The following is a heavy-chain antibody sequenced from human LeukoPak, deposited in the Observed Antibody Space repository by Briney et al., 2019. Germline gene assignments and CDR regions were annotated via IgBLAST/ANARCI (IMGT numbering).Heavy chain of an antibody. D-gene: IGHD2-15*01. CDR2: ITSSSNSI. CDR1: GFSFTTYN. J-gene: IGHJ5*02. Sequence: GGSLRLSCAASGFSFTTYNMNWVRQAPGKGLEWVSSITSSSNSIHYADSVKGRFTISRDNAKSSLYLQINSLRDEDTAVYYCARGECRSCPRNHWFDPWGQGTLVTVSS. CDR3: ARGECRSCPRNHWFDP. V-gene: IGHV3-48*02.